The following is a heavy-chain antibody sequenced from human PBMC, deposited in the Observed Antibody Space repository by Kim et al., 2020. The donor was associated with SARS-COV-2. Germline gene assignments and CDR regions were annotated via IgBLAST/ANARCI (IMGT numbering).Heavy chain of an antibody. CDR3: AREDYGGNSGWFDP. V-gene: IGHV3-11*06. J-gene: IGHJ5*02. Sequence: ADSVKGRFTTSRDNAKNSLYLQMNSLRAEDTAVYYCAREDYGGNSGWFDPWGQGTLVTVSS. D-gene: IGHD4-17*01.